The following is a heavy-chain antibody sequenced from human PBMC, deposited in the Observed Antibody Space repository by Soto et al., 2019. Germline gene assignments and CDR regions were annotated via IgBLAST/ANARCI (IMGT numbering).Heavy chain of an antibody. D-gene: IGHD3-9*01. CDR2: ITASGGRT. CDR1: GFTVTSYA. Sequence: EVHLLESGGGLVQPGGSLRLSCTASGFTVTSYAMTWVRQAPWRGLEGVSGITASGGRTFYADSVKGRFTISSDNSRSTLYLQLNSLRAEETAVYYCAKDTRYADYVRWFDSWGQGTLVTVSS. V-gene: IGHV3-23*01. J-gene: IGHJ5*01. CDR3: AKDTRYADYVRWFDS.